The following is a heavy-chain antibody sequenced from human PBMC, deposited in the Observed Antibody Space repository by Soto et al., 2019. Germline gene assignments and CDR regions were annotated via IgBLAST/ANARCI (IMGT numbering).Heavy chain of an antibody. CDR3: ARRWVGSRSWYNWFDP. J-gene: IGHJ5*02. CDR2: IYYSGST. Sequence: QVQLQESGPGLVKPSETLSLTCTVSGGSISSYYWSWIRQPPGKGLEWIGYIYYSGSTNYNPSLKSRVTISVDTSKNQFSLKLSSVTAADTAVYYCARRWVGSRSWYNWFDPWGQGTLVTVSS. D-gene: IGHD6-13*01. V-gene: IGHV4-59*08. CDR1: GGSISSYY.